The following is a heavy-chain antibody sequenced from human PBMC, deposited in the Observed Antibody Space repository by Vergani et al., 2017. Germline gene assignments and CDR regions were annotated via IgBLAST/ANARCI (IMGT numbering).Heavy chain of an antibody. CDR3: ARGSGYSPSGYYYYYYGMDV. CDR2: TYYRSKWYN. Sequence: QVQLQQSGPGLVKPSQTLSLTCAISGDSVSSNSAAWNWIRQSPSRGLEWLGRTYYRSKWYNDYAVSVKSRITINPDTSKNQFSLQLNSVTPEDTAVYYCARGSGYSPSGYYYYYYGMDVWGQGTTVTVSS. V-gene: IGHV6-1*01. D-gene: IGHD3-3*01. CDR1: GDSVSSNSAA. J-gene: IGHJ6*02.